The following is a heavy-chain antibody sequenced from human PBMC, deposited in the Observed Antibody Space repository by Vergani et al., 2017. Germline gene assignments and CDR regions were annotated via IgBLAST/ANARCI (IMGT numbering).Heavy chain of an antibody. CDR2: SFPGDSQS. V-gene: IGHV5-51*01. Sequence: EVQLVQSGAEVKKPGESLKISCKGYGFSFSTYWIGWVRQMPGKGLEWMGLSFPGDSQSRSSLSFQGRVTISADSSISTGYLQWYSLQASDTAMYYCARLGDGYYYHGFDIWGQGTAVTVSS. CDR1: GFSFSTYW. CDR3: ARLGDGYYYHGFDI. D-gene: IGHD3-3*01. J-gene: IGHJ3*02.